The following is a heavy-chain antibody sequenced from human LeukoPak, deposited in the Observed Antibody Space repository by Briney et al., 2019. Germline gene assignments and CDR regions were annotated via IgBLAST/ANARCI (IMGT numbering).Heavy chain of an antibody. V-gene: IGHV4-59*01. CDR2: IYYSGST. CDR1: GGSISSYY. D-gene: IGHD5-12*01. Sequence: SETLSLTCTVSGGSISSYYWSWIRQPPGKGLEWIGYIYYSGSTNYNPSLKSRVTISVDTPKNQFSLKLSSVTAADTAVYYCARDRGVIVATTNWFDPWGQGTLVTVSS. J-gene: IGHJ5*02. CDR3: ARDRGVIVATTNWFDP.